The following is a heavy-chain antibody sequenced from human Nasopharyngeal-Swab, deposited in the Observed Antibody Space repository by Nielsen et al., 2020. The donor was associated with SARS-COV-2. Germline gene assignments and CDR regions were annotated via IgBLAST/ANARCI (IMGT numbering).Heavy chain of an antibody. D-gene: IGHD4-17*01. V-gene: IGHV4-39*01. CDR1: GGSISSSSYY. J-gene: IGHJ4*02. Sequence: SETLSLTCTVSGGSISSSSYYWGWIRQPPGEGLEWIGSIYYSGSTYYNPSLKSRVTISVDTSKNQFSLKLSSVTAADTAVYYCSPYTVTTGNFDYWGQGTLVTVSS. CDR2: IYYSGST. CDR3: SPYTVTTGNFDY.